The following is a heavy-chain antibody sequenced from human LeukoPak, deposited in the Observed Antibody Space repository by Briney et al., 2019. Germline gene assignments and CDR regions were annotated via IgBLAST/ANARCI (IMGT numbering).Heavy chain of an antibody. J-gene: IGHJ4*02. CDR2: IKPDGGEE. CDR1: GFTFSSYW. CDR3: VRGAGGGDY. D-gene: IGHD1-26*01. Sequence: PGGSLRLSCAASGFTFSSYWMSWVRQAPGKGLEWVANIKPDGGEESYVDSVRGRFTISRDNAKNSLFLQMNSLRGEDTAVYSCVRGAGGGDYWGQGTLVTVSS. V-gene: IGHV3-7*04.